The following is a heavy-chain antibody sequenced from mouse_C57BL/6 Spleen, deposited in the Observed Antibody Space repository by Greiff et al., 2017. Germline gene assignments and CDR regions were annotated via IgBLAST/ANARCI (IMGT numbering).Heavy chain of an antibody. Sequence: QVQLQQPGAELVKPGASVKLSCKASGYTFTSSWMHWVQQRPGQGLAWSGMIHPNSGSTNYNEKFKSKSTLTVDKSSSTAYMLRSSLTSEDSAVLYCARRDYVSSSAWFAYWGQGTLVTVSA. D-gene: IGHD1-1*01. V-gene: IGHV1-64*01. CDR3: ARRDYVSSSAWFAY. J-gene: IGHJ3*01. CDR2: IHPNSGST. CDR1: GYTFTSSW.